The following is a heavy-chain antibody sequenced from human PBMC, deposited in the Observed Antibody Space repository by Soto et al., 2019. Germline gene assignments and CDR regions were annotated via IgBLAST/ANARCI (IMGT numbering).Heavy chain of an antibody. Sequence: ASVKVSCKASGYTFTNYYMLWVRQAPGQGLEWMGIINPSGGSTSYAQKFQGRVTMTRDTSTSTVYMELSSLRSEDTAVYYCARVYCTNGVCSHYYYYYGMDVWGQGTTVTVSS. D-gene: IGHD2-8*01. V-gene: IGHV1-46*01. CDR3: ARVYCTNGVCSHYYYYYGMDV. J-gene: IGHJ6*02. CDR1: GYTFTNYY. CDR2: INPSGGST.